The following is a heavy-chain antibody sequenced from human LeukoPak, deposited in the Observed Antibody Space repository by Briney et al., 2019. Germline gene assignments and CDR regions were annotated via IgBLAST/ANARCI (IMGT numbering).Heavy chain of an antibody. CDR2: IRYDGSNK. V-gene: IGHV3-30*02. J-gene: IGHJ4*02. Sequence: PGWSLRLSCAASGFTFSSYGMHWVRQAPGKGLEWVAFIRYDGSNKYYADSVKGRFTISRDNSKNTLYLQMNSLRAEDTAVYYCAKDEARRRDGYNYLIDYWGQGTLVTVSS. D-gene: IGHD5-24*01. CDR1: GFTFSSYG. CDR3: AKDEARRRDGYNYLIDY.